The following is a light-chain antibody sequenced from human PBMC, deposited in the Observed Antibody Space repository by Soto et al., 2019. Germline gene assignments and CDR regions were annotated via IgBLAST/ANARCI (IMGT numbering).Light chain of an antibody. CDR1: QSVGSN. V-gene: IGKV3-15*01. CDR3: QQYNNWPFT. CDR2: GAS. Sequence: VVMTQSPATLSVSPVERATLSCRASQSVGSNLAWYQQKPGQAPRLLIYGASTRATGIAASFSGSGSGTEFTLTISSLQSEDFAVYFCQQYNNWPFTFGGGTKVDIK. J-gene: IGKJ4*01.